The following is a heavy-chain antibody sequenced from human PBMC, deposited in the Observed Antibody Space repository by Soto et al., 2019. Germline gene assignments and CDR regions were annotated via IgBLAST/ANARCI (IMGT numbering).Heavy chain of an antibody. Sequence: ASVKVSCKASGYTFTSYAMHWVRQAPGQRLEWMGWINAGNGNTKYSQKFQGRVTITRDTSASTAYMELSSLRSEDTAVYYCARDLVGGYSGYQTPDYWGQGTLVTVSS. J-gene: IGHJ4*02. D-gene: IGHD5-12*01. CDR1: GYTFTSYA. CDR2: INAGNGNT. CDR3: ARDLVGGYSGYQTPDY. V-gene: IGHV1-3*01.